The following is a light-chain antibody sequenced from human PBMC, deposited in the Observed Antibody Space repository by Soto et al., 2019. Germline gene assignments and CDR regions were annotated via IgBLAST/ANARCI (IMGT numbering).Light chain of an antibody. CDR1: QSVSSN. V-gene: IGKV3-15*01. Sequence: EIVMTQSPATLSVSPGERATVSCRASQSVSSNLAWYQQKPGQAPRLLIYGASTRATGIPARFSGSGSGTKFTLTIGSLQSEDFAVYYCQQYNNWPRTFGQRTMLEIK. CDR2: GAS. J-gene: IGKJ2*01. CDR3: QQYNNWPRT.